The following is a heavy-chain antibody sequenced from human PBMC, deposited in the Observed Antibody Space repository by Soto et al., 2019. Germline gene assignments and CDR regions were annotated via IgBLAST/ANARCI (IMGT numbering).Heavy chain of an antibody. CDR1: GGTFSSYA. V-gene: IGHV1-69*13. CDR3: ARDGYSSGWSYYFDY. D-gene: IGHD6-19*01. J-gene: IGHJ4*02. Sequence: ASEKISCKASGGTFSSYAISWVRQAPGQGLEWMGGIIPIFGTANYAQKFQGRVTITADESTSTAYMELSSLRSEDTAVYYCARDGYSSGWSYYFDYWGQGTLVTVSS. CDR2: IIPIFGTA.